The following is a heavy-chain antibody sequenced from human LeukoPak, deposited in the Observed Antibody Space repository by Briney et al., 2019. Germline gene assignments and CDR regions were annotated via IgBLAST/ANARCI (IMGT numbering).Heavy chain of an antibody. CDR2: IIPIFGTA. D-gene: IGHD2-2*01. CDR1: GGTFSSYA. J-gene: IGHJ3*02. Sequence: ASVKVSCKASGGTFSSYAISWVRQAPAQGLEWMGGIIPIFGTANYAQKSQGRVTITADESTSTAYMELSSLRSEDTAVYYCAREMGYCSSTSCPGAFDIWGQGTMVTVSS. V-gene: IGHV1-69*01. CDR3: AREMGYCSSTSCPGAFDI.